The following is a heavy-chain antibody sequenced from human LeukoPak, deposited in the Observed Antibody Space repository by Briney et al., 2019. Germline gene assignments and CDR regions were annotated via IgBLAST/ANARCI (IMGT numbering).Heavy chain of an antibody. CDR2: ISGSGSNT. CDR3: AKDLDYESRGADF. Sequence: HPGGSLRLSCVASGFAFSNYAMSWVRQAPGKGLEWVSGISGSGSNTYYADSVKGRFTISRDNSKHTLYLQMNSLRAEDTAVYYCAKDLDYESRGADFWGQGTLVTVSS. CDR1: GFAFSNYA. J-gene: IGHJ4*02. D-gene: IGHD4-17*01. V-gene: IGHV3-23*01.